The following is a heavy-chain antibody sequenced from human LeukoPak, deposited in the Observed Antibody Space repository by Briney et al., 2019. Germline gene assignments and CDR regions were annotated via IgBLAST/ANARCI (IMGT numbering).Heavy chain of an antibody. CDR1: GFTFSGYG. CDR3: AKGGSGLTYYFDQ. Sequence: PGGSLRLSCAAPGFTFSGYGMHWVRQTPGKGLEWVAVISYDGSNKYYADSVKGRFTISRDNSKNTMYLQMNSLRAEDTAMYYCAKGGSGLTYYFDQWGQGTLVTVSS. J-gene: IGHJ4*02. CDR2: ISYDGSNK. V-gene: IGHV3-30*18. D-gene: IGHD5-12*01.